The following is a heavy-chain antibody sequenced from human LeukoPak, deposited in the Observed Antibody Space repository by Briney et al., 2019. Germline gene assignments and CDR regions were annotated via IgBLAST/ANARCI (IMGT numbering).Heavy chain of an antibody. Sequence: SETLSLTCTVSGGSISSYYWSWIRLPPGKGLEWIGYIYYSGSTNYNPSLKSRVTISVDTSKNQFSLKLSSVTAADTAVYYCASYGRGPGRPSYVAAATNWFDPWGQGTLVTVSS. CDR2: IYYSGST. CDR1: GGSISSYY. D-gene: IGHD6-13*01. V-gene: IGHV4-59*01. CDR3: ASYGRGPGRPSYVAAATNWFDP. J-gene: IGHJ5*02.